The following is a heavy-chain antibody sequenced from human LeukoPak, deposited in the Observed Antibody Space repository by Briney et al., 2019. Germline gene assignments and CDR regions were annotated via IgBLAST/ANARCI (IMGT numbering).Heavy chain of an antibody. Sequence: ASVKVSCKASGYTFTNYYIHWVRQAPGQGLEWMAIINPTGGSTTYAQNFQGRITMTRDTSTSTVFMELSSLRSEDTAVYYCAADVLPINELDYWGQGTLVTVSS. J-gene: IGHJ4*02. CDR3: AADVLPINELDY. CDR2: INPTGGST. CDR1: GYTFTNYY. V-gene: IGHV1-46*01. D-gene: IGHD5-24*01.